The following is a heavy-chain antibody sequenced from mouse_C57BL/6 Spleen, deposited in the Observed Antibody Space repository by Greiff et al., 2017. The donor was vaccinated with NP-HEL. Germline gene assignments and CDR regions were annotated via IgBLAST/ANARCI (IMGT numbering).Heavy chain of an antibody. V-gene: IGHV6-3*01. CDR1: GFTFSNYW. CDR2: IRLKSDNYAT. CDR3: TGGMKGCAY. J-gene: IGHJ3*01. Sequence: VQLKQSGGGLVQPGGSMKLSCVASGFTFSNYWMNWVRQSPEKGLEWVAQIRLKSDNYATHYAESVKGRFTISRDDSKSSVYLQMNNLRAEDTGIYYYTGGMKGCAYWGQGTLVTVSA.